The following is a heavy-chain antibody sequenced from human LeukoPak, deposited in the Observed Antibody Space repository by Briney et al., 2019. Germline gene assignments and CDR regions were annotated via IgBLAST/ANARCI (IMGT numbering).Heavy chain of an antibody. V-gene: IGHV3-7*01. CDR1: GFTFSSYW. J-gene: IGHJ4*02. CDR2: IKQDGSEK. Sequence: GGSLRPSCAASGFTFSSYWMSWVRQAPGKGLEWVANIKQDGSEKYCVDSVKGRFTISRDNAKNSLYLQMNSLRAEDTAVYYCARDKGDFWSGYYLFDYWGQGTLVTVSS. CDR3: ARDKGDFWSGYYLFDY. D-gene: IGHD3-3*01.